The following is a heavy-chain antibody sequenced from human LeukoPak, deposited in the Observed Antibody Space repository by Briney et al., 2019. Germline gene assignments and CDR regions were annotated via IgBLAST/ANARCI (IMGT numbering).Heavy chain of an antibody. J-gene: IGHJ4*02. CDR1: GFTFSSYA. V-gene: IGHV3-30*02. D-gene: IGHD6-6*01. CDR2: IRYDGINK. Sequence: GGSLRLSCAASGFTFSSYAMHWVRQAPGKGLEWVTFIRYDGINKYYADSVKGRFTISRDNSENTVYLQMDSLTVEDTAMYYCAKDYIVSSSPIYYFDYWGQGTLVTVSS. CDR3: AKDYIVSSSPIYYFDY.